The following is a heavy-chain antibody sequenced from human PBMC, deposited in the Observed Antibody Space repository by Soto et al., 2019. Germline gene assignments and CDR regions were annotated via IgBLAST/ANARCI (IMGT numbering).Heavy chain of an antibody. CDR1: GYTFTRYG. CDR2: ISGYNGDA. D-gene: IGHD2-8*01. V-gene: IGHV1-18*01. J-gene: IGHJ6*02. CDR3: ATNGQPPYYYYGLEV. Sequence: QGQLVQSGAEVKMPGASVKVSCKASGYTFTRYGISWVRQAPGQGREWMGGISGYNGDANYAQRFQGRVSMTIDTSTTTAYMELRTLTPDDTAVYYCATNGQPPYYYYGLEVWGQGTTVTVSS.